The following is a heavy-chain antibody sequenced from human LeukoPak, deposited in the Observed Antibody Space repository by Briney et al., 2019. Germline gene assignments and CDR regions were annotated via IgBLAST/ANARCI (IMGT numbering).Heavy chain of an antibody. D-gene: IGHD3-22*01. V-gene: IGHV3-21*01. CDR3: ARSFYYDNSGWEIDY. CDR1: GFIFSTYN. J-gene: IGHJ4*02. Sequence: GGSLRLSCAASGFIFSTYNMNWVRQAPGKGLEWVSSISSSGSYIYYADSVKGRFTISRDNAKNSLYLQMNSLRAEDTAVHYCARSFYYDNSGWEIDYWGQGTLVTVSS. CDR2: ISSSGSYI.